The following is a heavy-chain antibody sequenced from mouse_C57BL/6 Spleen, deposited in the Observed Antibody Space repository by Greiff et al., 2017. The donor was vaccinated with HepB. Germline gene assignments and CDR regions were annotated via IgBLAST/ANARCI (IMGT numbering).Heavy chain of an antibody. Sequence: DVQLVESGGDLVKPGGSLKLSCAASGFTFSSYGMSWVRQTPDKRLEWVATISSGGSYTYYPDSVKGRFTISRDNAKNTLYLQMSSLKSEDTAMYYCARHHGNYSWFAYWGQGTLVTVSA. CDR3: ARHHGNYSWFAY. CDR2: ISSGGSYT. CDR1: GFTFSSYG. V-gene: IGHV5-6*01. J-gene: IGHJ3*01. D-gene: IGHD2-1*01.